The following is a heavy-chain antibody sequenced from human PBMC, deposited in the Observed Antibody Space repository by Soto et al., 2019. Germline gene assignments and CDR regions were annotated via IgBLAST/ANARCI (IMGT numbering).Heavy chain of an antibody. CDR3: ASTYSTSWYWFDP. Sequence: QVTVKESGPVLAKPTETLTLTCTVSGFSLSNAGLGVSWIRQPPGKALEWLAHIFSNDEKSYSTSLKSRLTISKDTSKSQVVLIMTNMDPVDTATYYCASTYSTSWYWFDPWGQGTLVTVSS. CDR1: GFSLSNAGLG. D-gene: IGHD6-13*01. V-gene: IGHV2-26*04. J-gene: IGHJ5*02. CDR2: IFSNDEK.